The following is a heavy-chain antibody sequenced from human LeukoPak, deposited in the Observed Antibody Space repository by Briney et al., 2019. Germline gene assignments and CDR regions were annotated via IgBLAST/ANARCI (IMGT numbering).Heavy chain of an antibody. Sequence: GGSLRLSCAASGFALSSSWMSWVRQAPGKGLEWVANIKQDGSEKYYMDSVKGRFTISRDNAKNSLYLQMNSLRAEDTAVYYCVRIYGGSYYDYWGQGTLVTVSS. J-gene: IGHJ4*02. CDR2: IKQDGSEK. CDR1: GFALSSSW. CDR3: VRIYGGSYYDY. D-gene: IGHD1-26*01. V-gene: IGHV3-7*01.